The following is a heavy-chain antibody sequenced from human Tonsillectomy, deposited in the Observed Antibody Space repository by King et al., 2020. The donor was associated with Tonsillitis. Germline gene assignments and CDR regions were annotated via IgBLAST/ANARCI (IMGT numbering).Heavy chain of an antibody. CDR2: FKSKTDGGRK. J-gene: IGHJ4*02. D-gene: IGHD2-8*01. CDR1: GFTFSNAW. Sequence: VHLVESGGGLVKPGGSLRLSCVASGFTFSNAWMSWVRQAPGKGLEWVGRFKSKTDGGRKEYAAPEKGRFTTSSDDSKNKLYLQMNSLKTADTAVFYCTTEGYSTSCATFDYWGQGTLVTVSS. CDR3: TTEGYSTSCATFDY. V-gene: IGHV3-15*01.